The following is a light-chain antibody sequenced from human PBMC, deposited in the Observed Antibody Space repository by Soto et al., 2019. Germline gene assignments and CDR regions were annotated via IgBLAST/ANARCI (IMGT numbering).Light chain of an antibody. CDR1: QSVSIK. CDR3: QQYNKWPPIT. CDR2: DTS. J-gene: IGKJ5*01. V-gene: IGKV3-15*01. Sequence: EIVLTQSPGTLSLSPGEGATLSCRASQSVSIKLAWYQQKPGQAPRLLIYDTSTRATGIPARFSGSGSGTEFTLTISSLQSEDFAVYYCQQYNKWPPITFGQGTRLEIK.